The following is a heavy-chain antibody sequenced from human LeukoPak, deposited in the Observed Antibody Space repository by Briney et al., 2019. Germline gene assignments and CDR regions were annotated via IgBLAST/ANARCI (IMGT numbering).Heavy chain of an antibody. CDR3: ANAPRSSGSYY. CDR1: GFTFSSYA. V-gene: IGHV3-23*01. Sequence: GGSLRLSCAASGFTFSSYAMSWVRQAPGKGLEWVSAISGSGGSTYYADSVKGRFTISRDNSKNTLYLQMNSLRAEDTAVYYCANAPRSSGSYYWGQGTLVTVSS. D-gene: IGHD1-26*01. CDR2: ISGSGGST. J-gene: IGHJ4*02.